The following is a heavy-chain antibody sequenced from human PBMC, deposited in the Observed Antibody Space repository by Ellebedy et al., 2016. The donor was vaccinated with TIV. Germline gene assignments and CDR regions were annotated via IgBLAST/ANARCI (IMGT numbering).Heavy chain of an antibody. V-gene: IGHV4-39*01. Sequence: SETLSLXXTVSGGSISSSSYYWGWIRQPPGKGLEWIGSIYYSGSTYYNPSLKSRVTISVDTSKNQFSLKLSSVTAADTAVYYCARRILRFVDWFDPWGQGTLVTVSS. CDR1: GGSISSSSYY. J-gene: IGHJ5*02. CDR3: ARRILRFVDWFDP. D-gene: IGHD3-3*01. CDR2: IYYSGST.